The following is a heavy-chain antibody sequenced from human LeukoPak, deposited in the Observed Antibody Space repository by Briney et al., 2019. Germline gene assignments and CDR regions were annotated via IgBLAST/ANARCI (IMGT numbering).Heavy chain of an antibody. CDR2: INHSGST. Sequence: SETLSLTCAVYGGSFSGYYWSWIRQPPGKGLEWIGEINHSGSTNYNPSLKSRATISVDTSKNQFSLKLSSVTAADTAVYYCARGTYCSSTSCYGFDYWGQGTLVTVSS. D-gene: IGHD2-2*01. CDR1: GGSFSGYY. J-gene: IGHJ4*02. V-gene: IGHV4-34*01. CDR3: ARGTYCSSTSCYGFDY.